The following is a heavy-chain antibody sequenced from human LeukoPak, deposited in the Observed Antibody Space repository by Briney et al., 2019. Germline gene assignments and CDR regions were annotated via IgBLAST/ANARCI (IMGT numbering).Heavy chain of an antibody. Sequence: PSETLSLTCTVSGGSISSYYWSWIRQPPGKGLEWIGYIYYSGSTNYNPSLKSRVTISLDTSKNQFPLKLSSVTAADTAVYYCASETSQNGAHYMDVWSKGTTVTISS. CDR1: GGSISSYY. V-gene: IGHV4-59*01. J-gene: IGHJ6*03. CDR2: IYYSGST. CDR3: ASETSQNGAHYMDV. D-gene: IGHD2-8*01.